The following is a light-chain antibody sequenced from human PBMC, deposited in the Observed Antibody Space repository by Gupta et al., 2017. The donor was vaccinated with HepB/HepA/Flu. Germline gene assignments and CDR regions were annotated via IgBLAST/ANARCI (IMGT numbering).Light chain of an antibody. CDR1: TLGRKY. CDR2: EDT. Sequence: SYDLPQTPSVSVSPGQTAHITCSGDTLGRKYVSWYQQRPDLSPVLVIYEDTKRPSGISERFSGSNAGNIATLTISGTQALDEADYYCQTWDSSTAVVFGGGTRLTVL. CDR3: QTWDSSTAVV. V-gene: IGLV3-1*01. J-gene: IGLJ2*01.